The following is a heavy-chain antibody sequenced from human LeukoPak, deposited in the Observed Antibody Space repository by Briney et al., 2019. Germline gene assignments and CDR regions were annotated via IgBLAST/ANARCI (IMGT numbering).Heavy chain of an antibody. CDR2: IKQDGSEK. Sequence: GGSLRLSCAASGFTVSSNYMSWVRQAPGKGLEWVASIKQDGSEKYYVDSVKGRFTISRDNAKNSLYLQMNSLRAEDTAVYYCAKWELYSGFYYIDYWGQGTLATVSS. J-gene: IGHJ4*02. CDR1: GFTVSSNY. CDR3: AKWELYSGFYYIDY. V-gene: IGHV3-7*01. D-gene: IGHD1-26*01.